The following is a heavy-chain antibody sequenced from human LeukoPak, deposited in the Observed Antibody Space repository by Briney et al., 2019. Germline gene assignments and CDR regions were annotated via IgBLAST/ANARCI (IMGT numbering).Heavy chain of an antibody. CDR3: ARGLNT. CDR2: IWYDGSNK. CDR1: GFTFSSYA. V-gene: IGHV3-33*01. Sequence: PGGSLRLSCAASGFTFSSYAMHWVRQAPGKGLEWVAVIWYDGSNKYYADSVKGRFTISRDNSKNTLSVQMNSLRAEDTAVYYCARGLNTGGQGTLVTVSS. D-gene: IGHD4-17*01. J-gene: IGHJ4*02.